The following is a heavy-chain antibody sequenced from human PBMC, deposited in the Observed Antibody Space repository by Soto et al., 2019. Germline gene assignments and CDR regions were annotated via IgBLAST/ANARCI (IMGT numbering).Heavy chain of an antibody. V-gene: IGHV5-51*01. CDR2: IYPGDSDI. CDR1: GYNFANYW. J-gene: IGHJ4*02. Sequence: GESLKISCMGSGYNFANYWIAWVRQMPGKGPDWLGIIYPGDSDIRYSPSFEGQVTISADKSISTAYLQWSSLKASDTALYYCARLSYYDSSPFDYWGPGTLVTAPQ. D-gene: IGHD3-22*01. CDR3: ARLSYYDSSPFDY.